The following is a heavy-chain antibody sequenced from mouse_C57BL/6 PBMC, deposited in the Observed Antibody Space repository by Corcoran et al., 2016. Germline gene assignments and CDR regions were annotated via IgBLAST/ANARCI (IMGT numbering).Heavy chain of an antibody. J-gene: IGHJ3*01. CDR2: INPNNGGT. V-gene: IGHV1-26*01. D-gene: IGHD2-4*01. Sequence: EVPLQQSGPELLKPGASVKISCTASGYTFTDYYLNWVNQSHGKSLEWIGDINPNNGGTSYNQKFKGKATLTVDKSSSTAYMELRSLTSEDSAVYYCARWGLYDYSSWFAYWGQGTLVTVSA. CDR1: GYTFTDYY. CDR3: ARWGLYDYSSWFAY.